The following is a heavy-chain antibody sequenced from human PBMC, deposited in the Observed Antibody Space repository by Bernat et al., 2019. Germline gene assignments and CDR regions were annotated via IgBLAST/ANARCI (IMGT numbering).Heavy chain of an antibody. Sequence: QLQLQESGPGLVKPSETLSLTCTVSGASISSSNYYWGWIRQPPGKGLEWIGSIYYSGSTYYNPSLKSRVTISVDTSKNQFSLKLSSVTAADTAVYYCARHLNYYGSGSYYTFDYWGQGTLVTVSS. CDR1: GASISSSNYY. V-gene: IGHV4-39*01. CDR3: ARHLNYYGSGSYYTFDY. J-gene: IGHJ4*02. CDR2: IYYSGST. D-gene: IGHD3-10*01.